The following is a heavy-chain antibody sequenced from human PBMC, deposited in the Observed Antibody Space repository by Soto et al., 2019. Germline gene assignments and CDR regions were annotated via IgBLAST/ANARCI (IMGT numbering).Heavy chain of an antibody. V-gene: IGHV1-45*02. CDR2: ITPFSGDV. J-gene: IGHJ4*02. Sequence: QMQLVQSGAEVKKTGSSVTVSCKALGNTFSYRYLHWVRQAPGQALEWMGWITPFSGDVHYAQKFQERVTRTRDRSINTAYMRMSSLRSEETAIYFCASGGAGSGPFTWELPDHWGQGTLVTVSS. CDR3: ASGGAGSGPFTWELPDH. CDR1: GNTFSYRY. D-gene: IGHD1-26*01.